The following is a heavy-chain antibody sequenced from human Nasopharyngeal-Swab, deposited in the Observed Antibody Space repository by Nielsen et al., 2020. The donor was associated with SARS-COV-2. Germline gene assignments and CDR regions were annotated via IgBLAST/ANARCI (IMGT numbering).Heavy chain of an antibody. CDR3: ARGDYFDRAFDI. D-gene: IGHD3-22*01. Sequence: GESLKISCAASGFTFGISWMNWVRQAPGKGLEWVADIKQDGSEKYYVDSVKGRFTVSRDNARNTLYLQMNSLRAEGTAVYYCARGDYFDRAFDIWGQGTMVTVSS. CDR1: GFTFGISW. J-gene: IGHJ3*02. V-gene: IGHV3-7*01. CDR2: IKQDGSEK.